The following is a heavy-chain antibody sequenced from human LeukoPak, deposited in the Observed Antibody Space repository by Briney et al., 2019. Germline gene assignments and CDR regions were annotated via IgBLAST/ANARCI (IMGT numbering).Heavy chain of an antibody. V-gene: IGHV3-30*18. Sequence: PGGSLRLSCAASGFTFSSYGMHWVRQAPGKGLEWVAVISYDGSNKYYADSVKGRFTISRDNSKNTLYLQMNSLRAEDTAVYYCAKDQGCSSTSCYLYDYWGQGTLVTVSS. J-gene: IGHJ4*02. CDR3: AKDQGCSSTSCYLYDY. D-gene: IGHD2-2*01. CDR2: ISYDGSNK. CDR1: GFTFSSYG.